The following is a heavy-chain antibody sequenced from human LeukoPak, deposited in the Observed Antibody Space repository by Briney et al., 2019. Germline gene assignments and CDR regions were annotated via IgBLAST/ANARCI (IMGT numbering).Heavy chain of an antibody. D-gene: IGHD3-16*01. CDR2: IKQDGSEK. CDR3: ASNWGSYPDC. J-gene: IGHJ4*02. V-gene: IGHV3-7*03. CDR1: GFTFSNYW. Sequence: GGSLRLSCAASGFTFSNYWMTWVRQAPGKGLEWVANIKQDGSEKYYVDSVKGRFSISRDNAKNSLYLQMNSLRPEDTALYYCASNWGSYPDCWGQGALVTVSA.